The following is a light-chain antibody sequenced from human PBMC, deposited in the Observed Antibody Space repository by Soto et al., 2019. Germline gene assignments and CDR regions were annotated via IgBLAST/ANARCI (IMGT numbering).Light chain of an antibody. J-gene: IGLJ2*01. CDR2: DVS. V-gene: IGLV2-14*01. CDR3: SSYTSSSTLVV. Sequence: QSALTQPASVSGSPGQSITISCTGTSSDVGGYNYVSWYQQHPGKAPKLMICDVSNRPSGVSNRFSGSKSGNTASLTISGLQAEDEDDYYCSSYTSSSTLVVFGGGTKLTVL. CDR1: SSDVGGYNY.